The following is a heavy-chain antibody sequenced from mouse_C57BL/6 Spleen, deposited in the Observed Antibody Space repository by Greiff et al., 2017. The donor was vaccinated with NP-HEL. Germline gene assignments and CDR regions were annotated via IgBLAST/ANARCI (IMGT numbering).Heavy chain of an antibody. CDR3: ARKGGYGNYFDY. CDR2: IYPGSGST. D-gene: IGHD2-10*02. J-gene: IGHJ2*01. Sequence: QVQLQQPGAELVKPGASVKMSCKASGYTFTSYWITWVKQRPGQGLEWIGDIYPGSGSTNYNEKFKSKATLTVDTSSSTAYMQLSSLTSEDSAVYYCARKGGYGNYFDYWGQGTTLTVSS. CDR1: GYTFTSYW. V-gene: IGHV1-55*01.